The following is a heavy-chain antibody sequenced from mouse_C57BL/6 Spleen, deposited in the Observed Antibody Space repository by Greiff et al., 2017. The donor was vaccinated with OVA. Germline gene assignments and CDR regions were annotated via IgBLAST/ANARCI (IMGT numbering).Heavy chain of an antibody. CDR1: GYTFTSYW. CDR3: ARDGLLLNYYAMDY. Sequence: VQLQQPGAELVKPGASVKLSCKASGYTFTSYWMHWVKQRPGQGLEWIGMIHPNSGSTNYNEKFKSKATLTVDKSSSTAYMQLSSLTSEDSAVYYCARDGLLLNYYAMDYWGQGISVTVSS. CDR2: IHPNSGST. J-gene: IGHJ4*01. D-gene: IGHD2-3*01. V-gene: IGHV1-64*01.